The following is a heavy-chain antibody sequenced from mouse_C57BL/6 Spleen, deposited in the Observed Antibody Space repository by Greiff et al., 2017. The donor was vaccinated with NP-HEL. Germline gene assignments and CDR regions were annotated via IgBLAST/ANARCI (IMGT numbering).Heavy chain of an antibody. Sequence: QVQLKQPGAELVMPGASVKLSCKASGYTFTSYWMHWVKQRPGQGLEWIGEIDPSGSYTNYNQKFKGKSTLTVDKSSSTAYMQLSSLTSEDAAVYYCANWDGDAMDYWGQGTSVTVSS. CDR2: IDPSGSYT. CDR3: ANWDGDAMDY. D-gene: IGHD4-1*01. J-gene: IGHJ4*01. CDR1: GYTFTSYW. V-gene: IGHV1-69*01.